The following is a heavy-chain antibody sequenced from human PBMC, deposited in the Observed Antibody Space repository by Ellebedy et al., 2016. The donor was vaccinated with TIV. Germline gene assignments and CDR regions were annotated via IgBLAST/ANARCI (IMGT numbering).Heavy chain of an antibody. Sequence: SQTLSLTCAVYGGSFSGYYWSWIRQPPGKGLEWIGEINHSGSTNYNPSLKSRVTISVYTSKNQFSLKLSSVTAADTAVYYCARLSGYDGKNFDYWGQGTLVTVSS. D-gene: IGHD5-12*01. CDR3: ARLSGYDGKNFDY. CDR2: INHSGST. CDR1: GGSFSGYY. J-gene: IGHJ4*02. V-gene: IGHV4-34*01.